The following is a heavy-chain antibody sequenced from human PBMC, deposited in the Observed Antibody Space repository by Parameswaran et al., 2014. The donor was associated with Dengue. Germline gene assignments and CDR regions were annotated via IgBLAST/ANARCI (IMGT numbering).Heavy chain of an antibody. D-gene: IGHD4-11*01. V-gene: IGHV7-4-1*02. CDR3: AGLPYSNYEGYYGMDV. CDR2: INTNTGNP. Sequence: WVRQAPGQGLEWMGWINTNTGNPTYAQGFTGRFVFSLDTSVSTAYLQISSLKAEDTAVYYCAGLPYSNYEGYYGMDVWGQGTTVTVSS. J-gene: IGHJ6*02.